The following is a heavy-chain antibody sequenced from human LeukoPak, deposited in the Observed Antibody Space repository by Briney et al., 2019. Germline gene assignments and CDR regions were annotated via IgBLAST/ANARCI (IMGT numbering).Heavy chain of an antibody. Sequence: KGLEWVAVISYDGSNKYYADSVKGRFTISRDNSKNTLYLQMNSLRAEDTAVYYCAKDPKDYWGQGTLVTVSS. V-gene: IGHV3-30*18. CDR2: ISYDGSNK. CDR3: AKDPKDY. J-gene: IGHJ4*02.